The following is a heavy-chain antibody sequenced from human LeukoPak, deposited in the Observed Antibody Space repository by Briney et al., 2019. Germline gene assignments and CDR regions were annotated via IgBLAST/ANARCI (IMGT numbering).Heavy chain of an antibody. J-gene: IGHJ5*02. CDR2: IYYSGST. CDR1: GGSISSYY. V-gene: IGHV4-59*01. CDR3: ARVARSWLNWFDP. Sequence: SETLSLTCTVSGGSISSYYWSWIRQPPGKGLEWIGYIYYSGSTNYNPSLKSRVTISVDTSKNQFSLKLSSVTAADTAVYYCARVARSWLNWFDPWGQGTLVTVSS. D-gene: IGHD6-13*01.